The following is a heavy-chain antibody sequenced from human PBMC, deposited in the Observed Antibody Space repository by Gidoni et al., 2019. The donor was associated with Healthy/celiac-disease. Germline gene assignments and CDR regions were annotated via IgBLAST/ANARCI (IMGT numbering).Heavy chain of an antibody. Sequence: QLQLQESVPGLVKPSETLSLTCTVSGGSISSSSYYWGWIRQPPGKWLEWIVSIYYSGSTSYNPSRQMRVTISVDTSKNQFPLKLISVTAADTAVYYCARTSPLYYDDSSGYSLFDDWGQGTLVTVSS. CDR1: GGSISSSSYY. CDR3: ARTSPLYYDDSSGYSLFDD. CDR2: IYYSGST. D-gene: IGHD3-22*01. V-gene: IGHV4-39*01. J-gene: IGHJ4*02.